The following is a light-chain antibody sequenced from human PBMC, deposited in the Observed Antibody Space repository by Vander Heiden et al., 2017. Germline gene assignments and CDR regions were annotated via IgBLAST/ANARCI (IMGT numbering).Light chain of an antibody. CDR3: SSYTSTSTLYV. CDR1: SSDIGAYNY. V-gene: IGLV2-14*01. J-gene: IGLJ1*01. CDR2: DGS. Sequence: QSALTQPASVSESPGQSITIPCSGTSSDIGAYNYVSWFQQQPDKAPELIIYDGSIRPSGVSNRFSGSKSGNTASLTISGLLPEDEADYFCSSYTSTSTLYVFGTGTKVTVL.